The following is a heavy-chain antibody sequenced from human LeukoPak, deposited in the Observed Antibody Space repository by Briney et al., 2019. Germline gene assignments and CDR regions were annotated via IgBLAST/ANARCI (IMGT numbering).Heavy chain of an antibody. D-gene: IGHD3-10*01. V-gene: IGHV4-31*03. CDR2: IYYSGST. J-gene: IGHJ5*02. CDR3: ARVTYYYGSGSYRWFDP. Sequence: PQTLSLTCTVSGGSISSGGYYWSWIRQHPGKGLEWIGYIYYSGSTYYNPSLKSRVTISVDTSKNQFSLKLSSVTAADTAVYYCARVTYYYGSGSYRWFDPWGQGTLVTVSS. CDR1: GGSISSGGYY.